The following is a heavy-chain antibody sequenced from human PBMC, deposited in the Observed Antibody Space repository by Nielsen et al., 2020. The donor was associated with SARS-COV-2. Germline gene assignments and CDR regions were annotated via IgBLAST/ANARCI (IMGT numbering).Heavy chain of an antibody. CDR3: ARVRYSYGLDY. D-gene: IGHD5-18*01. Sequence: ASVRVSCKASGYTFTSYYMHWVRQAPGQGLEWMGIINPSGGSTSYAQKFQGRVTMTRVTSTSTVYMELSSLRSEDTAVYYCARVRYSYGLDYWGQGTLVTVSS. J-gene: IGHJ4*02. CDR2: INPSGGST. V-gene: IGHV1-46*01. CDR1: GYTFTSYY.